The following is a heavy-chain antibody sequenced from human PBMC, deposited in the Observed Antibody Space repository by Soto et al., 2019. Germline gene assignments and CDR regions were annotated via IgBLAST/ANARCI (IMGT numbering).Heavy chain of an antibody. Sequence: SETLSLTCTVSGGSISSSSYYWGWIRQPPGKGLEWIGSIYYSGSTYYNPSLKSRVTISVDTSKNQFSLKLSSVTAADTAVYYCARIVYYGSGSFYTVIRSGYYYYYMDVWGKGTTVTVSS. D-gene: IGHD3-10*01. CDR1: GGSISSSSYY. J-gene: IGHJ6*03. CDR3: ARIVYYGSGSFYTVIRSGYYYYYMDV. V-gene: IGHV4-39*01. CDR2: IYYSGST.